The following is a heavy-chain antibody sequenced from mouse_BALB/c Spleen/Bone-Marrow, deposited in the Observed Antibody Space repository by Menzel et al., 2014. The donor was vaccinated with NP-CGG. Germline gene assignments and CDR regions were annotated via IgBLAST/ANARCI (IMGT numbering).Heavy chain of an antibody. Sequence: VKLVESGAKLVKPGASVKLSCKASGYTFTSYYMYWVKQRPGQGLEWIGEITPSNGDTIFNEKFKSKATLTVDKSSSTAYMQLSSLTSEDSAVYYCSREGAYWGQGTLVTVSA. J-gene: IGHJ3*01. V-gene: IGHV1S81*02. CDR1: GYTFTSYY. CDR2: ITPSNGDT. CDR3: SREGAY.